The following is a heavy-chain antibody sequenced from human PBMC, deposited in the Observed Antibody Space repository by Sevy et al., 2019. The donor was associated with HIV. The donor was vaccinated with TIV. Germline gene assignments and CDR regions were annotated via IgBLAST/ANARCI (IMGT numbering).Heavy chain of an antibody. CDR1: GFTFSSYW. CDR3: ARFGALTTTYYYYYGMDV. D-gene: IGHD1-26*01. CDR2: IKQDGSEK. J-gene: IGHJ6*02. Sequence: GGSLRLSCAASGFTFSSYWMSWVRQAPGKGLEWVANIKQDGSEKYYVDSVKGRFTISRENAKNSLYLQMNSLRAEDTAVYYCARFGALTTTYYYYYGMDVWGQGTTVTVSS. V-gene: IGHV3-7*01.